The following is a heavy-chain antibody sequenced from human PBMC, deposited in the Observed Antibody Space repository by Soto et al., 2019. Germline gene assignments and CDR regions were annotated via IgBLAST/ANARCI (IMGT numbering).Heavy chain of an antibody. CDR1: GYTFTSYD. CDR2: MNPNSGNT. V-gene: IGHV1-8*01. Sequence: ASVKVSCKASGYTFTSYDINWVRQATGQGLEWMGWMNPNSGNTGYAQKFQGRVTMTRNTSISTAYMELSSLRSEDTAVYYCARGPPLDYDYIWGSYRYTHRVNAFDIWGQGTMVTVSS. CDR3: ARGPPLDYDYIWGSYRYTHRVNAFDI. J-gene: IGHJ3*02. D-gene: IGHD3-16*02.